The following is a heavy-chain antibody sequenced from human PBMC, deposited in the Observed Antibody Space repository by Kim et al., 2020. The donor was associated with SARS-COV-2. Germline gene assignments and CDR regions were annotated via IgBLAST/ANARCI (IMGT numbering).Heavy chain of an antibody. D-gene: IGHD4-17*01. CDR1: GYTLTELS. J-gene: IGHJ4*02. CDR2: FDPEDGET. CDR3: ATDRNGEEEVRYFDY. V-gene: IGHV1-24*01. Sequence: ASVKVSCKVSGYTLTELSMHWVRQAPGKGLEWMGGFDPEDGETIYAQKFQGRVTMTEDTSTDTAYMELSSLRSEDTAVYYCATDRNGEEEVRYFDYWGQGTLVTVSS.